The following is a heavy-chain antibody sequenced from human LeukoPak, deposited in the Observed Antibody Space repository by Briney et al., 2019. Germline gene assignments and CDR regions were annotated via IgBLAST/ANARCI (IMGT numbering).Heavy chain of an antibody. CDR2: INHSGST. V-gene: IGHV4-34*01. J-gene: IGHJ3*02. Sequence: SSETLSLTCAVYGGSFSGYYWSWIRQPPGKGLEWIGEINHSGSTNYNPSLKSRVTISVDTSKNQFSLKLSSVTAADTAVYYCAHTHYYDSSGYFDAFDIWGQGTMVTVSS. D-gene: IGHD3-22*01. CDR1: GGSFSGYY. CDR3: AHTHYYDSSGYFDAFDI.